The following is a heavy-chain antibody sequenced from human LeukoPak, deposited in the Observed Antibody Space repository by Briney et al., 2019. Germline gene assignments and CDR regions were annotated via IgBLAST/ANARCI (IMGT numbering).Heavy chain of an antibody. CDR3: AKDHQLGYFDY. D-gene: IGHD3-10*01. J-gene: IGHJ4*02. CDR2: ISYDGSNK. Sequence: GGSLRLSCAASGFTFSYYGMHWVRQAPGKGLDWVAVISYDGSNKYYADSVKGRFTISRDNSKNTLYLQMNSLRAEDTAVYYCAKDHQLGYFDYWGQGTLVTVSS. CDR1: GFTFSYYG. V-gene: IGHV3-30*18.